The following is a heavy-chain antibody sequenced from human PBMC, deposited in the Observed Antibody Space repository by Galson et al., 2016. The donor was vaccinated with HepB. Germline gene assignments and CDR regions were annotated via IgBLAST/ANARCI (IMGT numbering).Heavy chain of an antibody. V-gene: IGHV4-31*03. CDR1: GGSISSGGYY. CDR3: ARGGRKGLWGYYFDY. CDR2: IYHLGNT. J-gene: IGHJ4*02. D-gene: IGHD5-18*01. Sequence: LSLTCTVSGGSISSGGYYWSWIRQHPGKGLERIGYIYHLGNTYFNPSLKSRVTMSIDASKNQFSLKLSSVTAADTAVYYCARGGRKGLWGYYFDYWGQGTLVPVSS.